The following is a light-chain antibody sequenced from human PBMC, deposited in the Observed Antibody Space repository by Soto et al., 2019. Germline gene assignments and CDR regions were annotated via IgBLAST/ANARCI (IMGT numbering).Light chain of an antibody. CDR1: QDLDKW. V-gene: IGKV1-5*03. Sequence: ILMSQSPSSLSASVGDRVTITCRASQDLDKWLAWYQQTPGKAPNLLIYKSSTLREAAPSRFSGFGSGTEYILTISDLQPDDFGTYYCQQYSSYWTCGQGTMVEIK. J-gene: IGKJ1*01. CDR2: KSS. CDR3: QQYSSYWT.